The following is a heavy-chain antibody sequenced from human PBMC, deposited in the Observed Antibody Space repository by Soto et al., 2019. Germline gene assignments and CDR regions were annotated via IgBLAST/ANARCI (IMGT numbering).Heavy chain of an antibody. CDR3: ARSPTGYSGYDYYFDY. J-gene: IGHJ4*02. Sequence: ASVKVSCKASGYTFTGYYMHWVRQAPGQGLEWMGWINPNSGGTNYAQKFQGRVTMTRDTSISTAYMELSRLRSDDTAVYCCARSPTGYSGYDYYFDYWGQGTLVTVSS. D-gene: IGHD5-12*01. V-gene: IGHV1-2*02. CDR1: GYTFTGYY. CDR2: INPNSGGT.